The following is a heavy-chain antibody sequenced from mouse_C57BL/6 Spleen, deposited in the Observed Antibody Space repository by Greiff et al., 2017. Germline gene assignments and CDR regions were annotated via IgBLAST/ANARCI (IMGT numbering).Heavy chain of an antibody. V-gene: IGHV5-4*03. J-gene: IGHJ3*01. CDR1: GFTFSSYA. CDR2: ISDGGSYT. Sequence: EVMLVESGGGLVQPGGSLKLSCAASGFTFSSYAMSWVRQTPEKRLEWVATISDGGSYTYYPDNVKGRFTISRDNAKNNLYLQMSHLKSEDTAMYYCERGYDYDWLAYWGQGTLVTVSA. CDR3: ERGYDYDWLAY. D-gene: IGHD2-4*01.